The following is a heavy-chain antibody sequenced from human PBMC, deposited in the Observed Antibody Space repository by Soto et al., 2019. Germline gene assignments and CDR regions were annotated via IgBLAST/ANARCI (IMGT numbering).Heavy chain of an antibody. CDR3: ASSSPNWNYVPYYYGMDV. V-gene: IGHV1-69*13. Sequence: ASVKVSCKASGGTFSSYAISWVRQAPGQGLEWMGGIIPIFGTANYAQKFQGRVTITADESTSTAYMELSSLRSEDTAVYYCASSSPNWNYVPYYYGMDVWGQGTTVTVSS. J-gene: IGHJ6*02. CDR2: IIPIFGTA. CDR1: GGTFSSYA. D-gene: IGHD1-7*01.